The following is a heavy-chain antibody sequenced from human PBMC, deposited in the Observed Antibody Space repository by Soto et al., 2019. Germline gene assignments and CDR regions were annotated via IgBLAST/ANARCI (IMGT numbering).Heavy chain of an antibody. Sequence: TLSLTCTVSGGSISSYYWSWIRQPPGKGLEWIGYIYYSGSTNYNPSLKSRVTISVDTSKNQFSLKLSSVTAADTAVYYCARAGITMVRTPVGWFDPWAREPWSPSPQ. CDR3: ARAGITMVRTPVGWFDP. D-gene: IGHD3-10*01. CDR1: GGSISSYY. V-gene: IGHV4-59*01. J-gene: IGHJ5*02. CDR2: IYYSGST.